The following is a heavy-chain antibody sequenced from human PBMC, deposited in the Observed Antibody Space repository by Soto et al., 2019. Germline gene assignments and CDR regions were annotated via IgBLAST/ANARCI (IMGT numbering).Heavy chain of an antibody. Sequence: QVQLVESGGGVVQPGTSLRLSCVGSGFTFRSYVIHWVRQAPGKGLEWVALTSYDGSNKDYGDSVKGRFTISRDNSRNTVDLQMDSLSREDTALYYCARWGTTGGLDVWGQGTLVSVSS. V-gene: IGHV3-33*05. CDR1: GFTFRSYV. CDR3: ARWGTTGGLDV. D-gene: IGHD3-16*01. J-gene: IGHJ1*01. CDR2: TSYDGSNK.